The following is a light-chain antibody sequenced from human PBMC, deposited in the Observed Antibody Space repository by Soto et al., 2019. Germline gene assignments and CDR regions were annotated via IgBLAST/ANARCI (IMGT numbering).Light chain of an antibody. J-gene: IGLJ2*01. V-gene: IGLV1-47*01. CDR2: RNN. CDR1: SSNIGSNY. CDR3: QSYDSSLSAL. Sequence: QSVLTQPPSASGTPGQRVTISCSGSSSNIGSNYVYWYQQLPGTAPTLLIYRNNQRPSGVPDRFSGSKSGTSASLAITGLQAEDEADYYCQSYDSSLSALFGGGTKLTVL.